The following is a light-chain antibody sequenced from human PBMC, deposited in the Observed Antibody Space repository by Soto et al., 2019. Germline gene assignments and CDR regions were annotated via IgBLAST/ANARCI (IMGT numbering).Light chain of an antibody. CDR1: TSNIGDYD. Sequence: QSVLTQPPSVSGAPGQRVTISCAGSTSNIGDYDVHWYQQLPGTAPKLLIYGNNNRPSGVPDRFSGSKSGTSASRAITVLQAEDEADYYCQAYDRSQSGSVFGGGTKLTVL. J-gene: IGLJ3*02. V-gene: IGLV1-40*01. CDR2: GNN. CDR3: QAYDRSQSGSV.